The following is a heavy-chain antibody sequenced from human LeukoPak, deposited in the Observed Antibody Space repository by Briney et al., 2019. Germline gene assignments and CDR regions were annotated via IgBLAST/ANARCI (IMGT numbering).Heavy chain of an antibody. CDR1: GYTFTSYA. V-gene: IGHV1-3*01. CDR2: INAGNGNT. Sequence: GASVKVSCKASGYTFTSYAMHWVRQAPGQRLEWMGWINAGNGNTKYSQKFQGRVTITRDTSASTAYMELSSLRSEDTAVYYCAKVGGSGNQFNMDVWGQGTTVTVSS. J-gene: IGHJ6*02. D-gene: IGHD3-10*01. CDR3: AKVGGSGNQFNMDV.